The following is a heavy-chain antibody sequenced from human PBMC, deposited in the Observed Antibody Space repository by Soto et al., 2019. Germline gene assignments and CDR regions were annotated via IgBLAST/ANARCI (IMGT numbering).Heavy chain of an antibody. Sequence: QVQLQESGPGLVKPSGTLSLTCAVSGGSISSSNWWSWVRQPPGKGLEWIGEIYHSGSTNYNPSLKSRVTIPVDKSKNQFSLKLSSVTAADTAVYYCARDFGTTGTTEGLYGMDVWGQGTTVTVSS. J-gene: IGHJ6*02. CDR2: IYHSGST. CDR3: ARDFGTTGTTEGLYGMDV. CDR1: GGSISSSNW. V-gene: IGHV4-4*02. D-gene: IGHD1-1*01.